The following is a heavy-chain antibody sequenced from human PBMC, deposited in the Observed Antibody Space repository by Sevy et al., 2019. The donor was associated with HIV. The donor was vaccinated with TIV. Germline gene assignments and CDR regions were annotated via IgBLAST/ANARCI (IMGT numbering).Heavy chain of an antibody. CDR2: IGGRDTGT. V-gene: IGHV3-23*01. J-gene: IGHJ3*02. D-gene: IGHD3-22*01. CDR3: AKDLAIVVGDAFDI. Sequence: GGSLRLSCEASGFTFSNYAMSWVRQAPGKGLEWVSAIGGRDTGTYYADSVKGRFTISRDNSMNTLFLQMNSLRAEDTAVYYCAKDLAIVVGDAFDIWGQWTVVTVSS. CDR1: GFTFSNYA.